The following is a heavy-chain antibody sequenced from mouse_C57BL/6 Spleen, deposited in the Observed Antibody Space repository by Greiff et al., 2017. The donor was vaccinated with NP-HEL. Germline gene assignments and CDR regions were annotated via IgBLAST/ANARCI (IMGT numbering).Heavy chain of an antibody. CDR3: ARDSSGYVYAMDY. CDR2: IDPSDSYT. CDR1: GYTFTSYW. J-gene: IGHJ4*01. Sequence: VQLQQPGAELVRPGTSVKLSCKASGYTFTSYWMHWVKQRPGQGLEWIGVIDPSDSYTNYNQKFKGKATLTVDTSSSTAYMQLSSLTSEDSAVYYCARDSSGYVYAMDYWGQGTSVTVSS. D-gene: IGHD3-2*02. V-gene: IGHV1-59*01.